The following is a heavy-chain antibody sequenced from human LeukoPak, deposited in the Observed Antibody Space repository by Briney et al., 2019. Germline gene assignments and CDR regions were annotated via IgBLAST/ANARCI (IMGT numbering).Heavy chain of an antibody. D-gene: IGHD1-14*01. J-gene: IGHJ4*02. CDR1: GFTFSSYW. CDR2: ISSDGSST. CDR3: VRNVYNQGDY. Sequence: PGGSLRLSCAASGFTFSSYWMHWVRQTPGTGLVWVSRISSDGSSTSYGDSVKGRFTISRDNAKNTLYLQMNSLRAEDTAVYYCVRNVYNQGDYWGQGTLVTVSS. V-gene: IGHV3-74*01.